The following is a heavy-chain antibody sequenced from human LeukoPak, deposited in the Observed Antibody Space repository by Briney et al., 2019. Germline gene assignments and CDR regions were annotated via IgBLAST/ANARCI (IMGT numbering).Heavy chain of an antibody. CDR3: TRVAFYYYYMDF. CDR1: GYSFTDYW. V-gene: IGHV5-51*01. Sequence: GESLKISCKASGYSFTDYWIGWVRQMPGKGLEWMGIMYPRDSHTIYSPSFQGQVTVSADKSITTAYLQWSSLKASDTAIYYCTRVAFYYYYMDFWVKGTTVSVSS. J-gene: IGHJ6*03. CDR2: MYPRDSHT.